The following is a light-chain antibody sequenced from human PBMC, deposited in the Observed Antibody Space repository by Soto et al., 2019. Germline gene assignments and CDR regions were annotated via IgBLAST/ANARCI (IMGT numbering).Light chain of an antibody. CDR1: SSNIGSNT. V-gene: IGLV1-44*01. CDR3: AAWDDSLWV. J-gene: IGLJ3*02. CDR2: SNH. Sequence: QSVLTQPPSASGTLGQRVTISCSGSSSNIGSNTVNWYQQLPGSAPKVLIYSNHQRPSGVPDRFSGSKSGTSASLAISGLEYEDEADYYCAAWDDSLWVFGGGTKLTVL.